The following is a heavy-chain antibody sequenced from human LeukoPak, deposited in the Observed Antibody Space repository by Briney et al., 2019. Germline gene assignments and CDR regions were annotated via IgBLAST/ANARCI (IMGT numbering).Heavy chain of an antibody. CDR3: ARGNSCSGGSCSYYFDY. CDR1: AFTFSSYS. D-gene: IGHD2-15*01. CDR2: ISSSSSYI. J-gene: IGHJ4*02. Sequence: GGCLRLSCAASAFTFSSYSMSWVRQAAGNGLDWVSSISSSSSYIYYADSLKGRFTISRDNAKNSLYLQMNSLRAEDTAVYYCARGNSCSGGSCSYYFDYWGQGTLVTVSS. V-gene: IGHV3-21*01.